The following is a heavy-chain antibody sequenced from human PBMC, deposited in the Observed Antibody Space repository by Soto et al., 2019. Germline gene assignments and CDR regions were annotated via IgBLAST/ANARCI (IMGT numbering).Heavy chain of an antibody. CDR1: GFTFSSYA. CDR3: ARGDYGDCGLHYYYGMDV. J-gene: IGHJ6*02. CDR2: ISYDGSNK. V-gene: IGHV3-30-3*01. Sequence: GGSLRLSCAASGFTFSSYAMHWVRQAPGKGLEWVAVISYDGSNKYYADSVKGRFTISRDNSKNTLYLQMNSLRAEDTAVYYCARGDYGDCGLHYYYGMDVWGQGTTVTVSS. D-gene: IGHD4-17*01.